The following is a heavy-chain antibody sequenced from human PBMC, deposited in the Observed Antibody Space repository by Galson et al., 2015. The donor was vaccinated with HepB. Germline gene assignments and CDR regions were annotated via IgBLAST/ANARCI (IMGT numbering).Heavy chain of an antibody. J-gene: IGHJ4*02. CDR3: AKDRWGLHGFDC. CDR2: IRYDGSNK. V-gene: IGHV3-30*02. Sequence: SLRLSCAASGFTFNRYGMHWVRQAPGKGLEWVAFIRYDGSNKYYEDSVKGRCTISRDNSKNTLFLQMNSLRPEDTAVYYCAKDRWGLHGFDCWGQGTLVTVSS. CDR1: GFTFNRYG. D-gene: IGHD1-26*01.